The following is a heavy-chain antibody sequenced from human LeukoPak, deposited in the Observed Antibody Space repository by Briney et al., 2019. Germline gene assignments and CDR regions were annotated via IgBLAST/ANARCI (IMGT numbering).Heavy chain of an antibody. V-gene: IGHV1-2*02. CDR2: INPYSGGT. J-gene: IGHJ4*02. Sequence: ASVKVSCKASGYSFSDYNMHWVRQAPGQGLEWMGWINPYSGGTDYAQKFQGRVTMTRDTSINTVYMELSSLRSDDTAVYYCARFDTFGGIIVNYFDYWGQGTLVTVSS. CDR3: ARFDTFGGIIVNYFDY. CDR1: GYSFSDYN. D-gene: IGHD3-16*02.